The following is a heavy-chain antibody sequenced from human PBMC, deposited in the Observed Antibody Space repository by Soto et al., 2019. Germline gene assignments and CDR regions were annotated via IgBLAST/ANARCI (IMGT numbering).Heavy chain of an antibody. CDR3: AREYSSGWPAVHHYGMDV. V-gene: IGHV3-21*01. D-gene: IGHD6-19*01. CDR1: GFPFSIYS. CDR2: ISSSSSYI. J-gene: IGHJ6*02. Sequence: GGSVRLSCAASGFPFSIYSMNLVRQAPGKGLEWVSSISSSSSYIYYADSVKGRFTIYRDNAKNSLYLQMNSLRAEDTAVYYCAREYSSGWPAVHHYGMDVWGQGTRVTVSS.